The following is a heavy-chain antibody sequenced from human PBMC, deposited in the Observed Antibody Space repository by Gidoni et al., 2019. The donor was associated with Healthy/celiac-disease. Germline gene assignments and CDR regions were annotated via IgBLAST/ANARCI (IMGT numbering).Heavy chain of an antibody. J-gene: IGHJ4*02. CDR3: ARGRMIYDSSGYYGDY. CDR2: MNPNSGNT. D-gene: IGHD3-22*01. CDR1: GDTFTSYD. V-gene: IGHV1-8*01. Sequence: QVQLVQSGAEVKKPGASVKVSCKASGDTFTSYDINWVRQATGQGLEWMGWMNPNSGNTGYAQKFQGRVTMTRNASISTAYMELSSLRSEDTAVYYCARGRMIYDSSGYYGDYWGQGTLVTVSS.